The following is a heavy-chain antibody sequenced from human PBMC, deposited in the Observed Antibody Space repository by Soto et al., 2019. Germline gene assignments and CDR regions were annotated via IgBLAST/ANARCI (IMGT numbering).Heavy chain of an antibody. V-gene: IGHV4-31*03. CDR2: IYYTGSA. CDR1: GGSISSGGYY. Sequence: PSETLSLTCTVSGGSISSGGYYWSWLRQHPQRGLEWIGYIYYTGSAYYNPSLKSRVTISVDTSKNQFSLRVSSVTAADTAVYYCARDLHTAITKNWFDSWGQGTLVTVSS. CDR3: ARDLHTAITKNWFDS. D-gene: IGHD4-4*01. J-gene: IGHJ5*01.